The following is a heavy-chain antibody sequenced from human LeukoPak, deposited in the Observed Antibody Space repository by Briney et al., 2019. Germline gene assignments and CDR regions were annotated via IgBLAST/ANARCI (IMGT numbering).Heavy chain of an antibody. CDR1: GFTFSDSA. CDR2: IRSTANSYAT. D-gene: IGHD5-18*01. J-gene: IGHJ3*02. V-gene: IGHV3-73*01. Sequence: GGSLRLSCAASGFTFSDSALHWVRQASGKGLEWVGRIRSTANSYATAYDVSVKGRFTISRDDSKDTASLQMNNLKTEDTAVYYCTVGGYRYGLDAFDIWGQGTMVTASS. CDR3: TVGGYRYGLDAFDI.